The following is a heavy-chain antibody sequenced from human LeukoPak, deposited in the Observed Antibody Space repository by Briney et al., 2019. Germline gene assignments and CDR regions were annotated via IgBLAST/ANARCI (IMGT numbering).Heavy chain of an antibody. D-gene: IGHD4-11*01. CDR2: IRYDGSNK. V-gene: IGHV3-30*02. J-gene: IGHJ4*02. Sequence: PGGSLRLSCAASGFTFSSYGMHWVRQAPGKGLEWVAFIRYDGSNKYYADSVKGRFTISRDNSKNTLSLQMNSLRAEDTAVYYCAKRPDYSSYAPFDYWGQGTLVTVSS. CDR1: GFTFSSYG. CDR3: AKRPDYSSYAPFDY.